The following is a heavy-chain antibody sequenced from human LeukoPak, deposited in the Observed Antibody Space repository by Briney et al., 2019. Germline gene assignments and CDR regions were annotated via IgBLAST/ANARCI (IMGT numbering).Heavy chain of an antibody. CDR2: ISAYNGNT. J-gene: IGHJ5*02. V-gene: IGHV1-18*01. CDR3: ARDGLRGFWSGYSSHNWFDP. CDR1: GYTFTSYG. D-gene: IGHD3-3*01. Sequence: EASVTVSCKASGYTFTSYGISWVRQAPGQGLEWMGWISAYNGNTNYAQKLQGRVTMTTDTSTSTAYMELRSLRSDDTAVYYCARDGLRGFWSGYSSHNWFDPWGQGTLVTVSS.